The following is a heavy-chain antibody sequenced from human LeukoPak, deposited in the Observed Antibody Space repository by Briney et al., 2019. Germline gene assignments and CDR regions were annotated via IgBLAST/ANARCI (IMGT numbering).Heavy chain of an antibody. D-gene: IGHD5-18*01. Sequence: SETLSLSCAVSGGSISSYYWSWIRQPPGKGLEWVGYIYYSGSTNYNPSPKSGDTISVDTSKNQFSLKLSSVTAADTAVYYCAGVTAMVFTAYWGQGTLVTVSS. CDR3: AGVTAMVFTAY. CDR2: IYYSGST. J-gene: IGHJ4*02. CDR1: GGSISSYY. V-gene: IGHV4-59*01.